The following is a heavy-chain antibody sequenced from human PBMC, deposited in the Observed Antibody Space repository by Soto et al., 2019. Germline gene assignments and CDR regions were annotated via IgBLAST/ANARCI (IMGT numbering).Heavy chain of an antibody. CDR3: ARDHFNGNYYYYGMDV. Sequence: LSLTCAASGFTFSSYAMHWVRQAPGKGLEWVAVISYDGSNKYYADSVKGRFTISRDNSKNTLYLQMNSLRAEDTAVYYCARDHFNGNYYYYGMDVWGQGTTVTVSS. CDR2: ISYDGSNK. V-gene: IGHV3-30*04. CDR1: GFTFSSYA. J-gene: IGHJ6*02. D-gene: IGHD2-8*01.